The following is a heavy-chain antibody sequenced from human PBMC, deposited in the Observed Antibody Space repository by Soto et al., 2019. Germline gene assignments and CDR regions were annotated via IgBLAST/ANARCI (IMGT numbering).Heavy chain of an antibody. CDR2: ISYDGSNK. J-gene: IGHJ6*02. CDR3: AKVFLTGYYGMWYYYGMDV. Sequence: GGSLRLSCAASGFTFSSYGMHWVRQAPGKGLEWVAVISYDGSNKYYADSVKGRFTISRDNSKNTLYLQMNSLRAEDTAVYYCAKVFLTGYYGMWYYYGMDVWGQGTTVTVSS. V-gene: IGHV3-30*18. D-gene: IGHD3-9*01. CDR1: GFTFSSYG.